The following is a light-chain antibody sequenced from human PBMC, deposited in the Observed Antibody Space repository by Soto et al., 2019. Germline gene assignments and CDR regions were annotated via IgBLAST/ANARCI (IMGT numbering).Light chain of an antibody. V-gene: IGKV3-11*01. CDR3: QQSHNWPRT. CDR2: EAS. Sequence: IELTQSPGTLSLSPGDRATLSCRASQRVSTFLAWYQQRPGQAPRLLISEASNRATGIPARFSGSGSGTDFTLTISSLEPEDFAVYYCQQSHNWPRTFGQGTKVDI. CDR1: QRVSTF. J-gene: IGKJ1*01.